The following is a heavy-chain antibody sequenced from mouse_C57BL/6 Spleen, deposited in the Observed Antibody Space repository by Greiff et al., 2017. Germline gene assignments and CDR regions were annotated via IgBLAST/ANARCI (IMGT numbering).Heavy chain of an antibody. J-gene: IGHJ4*01. V-gene: IGHV1-59*01. CDR1: GYTFTSYW. CDR2: IDPSDSYT. Sequence: VQLQQPGAELVRPGTSVKLSCKASGYTFTSYWMHWVKQRPGQGLEWIGVIDPSDSYTKYNQKFKGKATLTVDTSSSTAYMQLSSLTSEDSAFYYCARYWIYSGSSYDYYAMDYWGQGTSVTVSS. D-gene: IGHD1-1*01. CDR3: ARYWIYSGSSYDYYAMDY.